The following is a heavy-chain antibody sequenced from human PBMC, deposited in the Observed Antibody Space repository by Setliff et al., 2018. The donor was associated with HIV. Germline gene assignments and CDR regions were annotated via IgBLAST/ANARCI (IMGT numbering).Heavy chain of an antibody. CDR1: GESFSRYY. CDR3: ARRPGGITRARLDN. V-gene: IGHV4-34*01. D-gene: IGHD3-16*01. J-gene: IGHJ4*02. Sequence: PSETLSLTCAVYGESFSRYYFTWIRQAPGRGPEWIGEINHSAFTKYNPSLASRVTMSIDTSKNQFSLLLSSVTAADTAMYFCARRPGGITRARLDNWGQGTLVTVSS. CDR2: INHSAFT.